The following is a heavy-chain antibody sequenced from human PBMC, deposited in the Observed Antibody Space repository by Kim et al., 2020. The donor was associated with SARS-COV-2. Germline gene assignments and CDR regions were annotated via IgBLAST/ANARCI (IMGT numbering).Heavy chain of an antibody. CDR1: GFTFSSYS. CDR2: ISSSSSYI. J-gene: IGHJ3*02. CDR3: ARELEKGKQVRGHDAFDI. D-gene: IGHD2-2*01. Sequence: GGSLRLSCAASGFTFSSYSMNWVRQAPGKGLEWVSSISSSSSYIYYADSVKGRFTISRDNAKNSLYLQMNSLRAEDTAVYYCARELEKGKQVRGHDAFDIWGQGTMVTVSS. V-gene: IGHV3-21*01.